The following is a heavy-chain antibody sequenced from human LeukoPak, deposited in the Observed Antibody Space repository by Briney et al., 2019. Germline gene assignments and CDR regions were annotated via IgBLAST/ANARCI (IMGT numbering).Heavy chain of an antibody. V-gene: IGHV3-30-3*01. CDR3: ARGAPYDFWSGYYDALIYYYAMDV. D-gene: IGHD3-3*01. J-gene: IGHJ6*02. CDR1: GFSFSSYA. Sequence: PGGYLRLSCAASGFSFSSYAIHWVRQAPGKGLEWVAVISYDGSNIYYADSVRGRFTISRDNSKNTVYLQINSLRTEDTAVYSCARGAPYDFWSGYYDALIYYYAMDVWGQGTTVTVSS. CDR2: ISYDGSNI.